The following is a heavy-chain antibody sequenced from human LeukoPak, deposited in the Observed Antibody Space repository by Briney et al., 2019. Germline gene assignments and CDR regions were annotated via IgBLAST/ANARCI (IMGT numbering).Heavy chain of an antibody. J-gene: IGHJ4*02. D-gene: IGHD1-14*01. CDR2: IASETYGGTA. CDR3: TRPGDGTGIDY. Sequence: GRSLRLSCTASGFTFGDYAMTWVRQAPGKGLEWVGFIASETYGGTAEYAASVKGRFTISRDDSKSIAYLQMNSLKTEDTAVYYCTRPGDGTGIDYWGQGTLVTVSS. V-gene: IGHV3-49*04. CDR1: GFTFGDYA.